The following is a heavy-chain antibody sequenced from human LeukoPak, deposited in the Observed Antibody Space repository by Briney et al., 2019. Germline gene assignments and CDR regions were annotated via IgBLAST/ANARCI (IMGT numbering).Heavy chain of an antibody. CDR3: ASVGCCSSTSCYGGLFDP. Sequence: SVKVSCKASGGTFSSYAISWVRQAPGQGLEWMGGIIPIFGTANYAQKFQGRVTITADESTSTAYMELSSLRSEDTAVYYCASVGCCSSTSCYGGLFDPWGQGTLVTVSS. D-gene: IGHD2-2*01. CDR1: GGTFSSYA. V-gene: IGHV1-69*13. CDR2: IIPIFGTA. J-gene: IGHJ5*02.